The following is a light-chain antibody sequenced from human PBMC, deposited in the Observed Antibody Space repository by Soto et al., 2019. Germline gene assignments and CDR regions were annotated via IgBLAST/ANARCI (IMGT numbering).Light chain of an antibody. CDR3: QSYDSSLSGSV. Sequence: QSVLTQPPSVSGAPGQRVTISCTGSSSNIGAIYDVQWYQQLPGAAPKLLIYGNTNRPSGVPDRFSGSKSGTSVSLAITGLQAEDEADYYCQSYDSSLSGSVFGGGTKLTVL. J-gene: IGLJ3*02. CDR1: SSNIGAIYD. CDR2: GNT. V-gene: IGLV1-40*01.